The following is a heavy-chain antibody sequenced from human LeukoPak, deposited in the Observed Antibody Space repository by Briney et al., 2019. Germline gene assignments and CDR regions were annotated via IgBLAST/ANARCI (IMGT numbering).Heavy chain of an antibody. V-gene: IGHV4-4*02. CDR3: SRESGAFCPFGY. CDR1: GGSISSTNW. Sequence: SETLSLTCDVSGGSISSTNWWSWVRQPPGQGLEWIGEISLTGETNYNPSLNGRVTMSLDKSRNQLSLKLTSVTAADTAIHYCSRESGAFCPFGYWGQGTLVIVPP. D-gene: IGHD1-26*01. CDR2: ISLTGET. J-gene: IGHJ4*02.